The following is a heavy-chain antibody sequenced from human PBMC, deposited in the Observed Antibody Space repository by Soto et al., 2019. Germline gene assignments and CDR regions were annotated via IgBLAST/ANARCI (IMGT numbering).Heavy chain of an antibody. J-gene: IGHJ4*02. CDR2: LNSDGSFT. D-gene: IGHD4-17*01. CDR1: GFTFNTYW. CDR3: TRGIYDYGDYAGFDF. Sequence: GGSLRLSCAASGFTFNTYWMQWARQGPGKGPEWVSRLNSDGSFTSYADSVKGRFTVSRDNAKNTVYLQMNSLRVEDTAVYYCTRGIYDYGDYAGFDFWGQGTLVTVSS. V-gene: IGHV3-74*01.